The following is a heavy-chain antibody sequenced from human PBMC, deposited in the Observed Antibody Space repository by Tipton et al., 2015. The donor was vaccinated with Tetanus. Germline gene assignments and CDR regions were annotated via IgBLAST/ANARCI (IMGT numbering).Heavy chain of an antibody. CDR2: MSSSGSYL. V-gene: IGHV3-21*01. D-gene: IGHD3-16*01. J-gene: IGHJ5*02. CDR1: GFIFSSYN. CDR3: ARFGAVGNDNWSDP. Sequence: SLRLSCTASGFIFSSYNMNWFRQAPGKGLEWVSTMSSSGSYLYYADSVKGRFTVSRDNAKNSLYLEMNSLRAEDTGVYYCARFGAVGNDNWSDPWGQGTLVTVDS.